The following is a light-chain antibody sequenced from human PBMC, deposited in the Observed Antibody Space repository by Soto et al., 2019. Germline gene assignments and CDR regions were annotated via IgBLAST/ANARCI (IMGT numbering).Light chain of an antibody. CDR1: QSVSSL. CDR2: DAS. V-gene: IGKV3-11*01. J-gene: IGKJ4*01. CDR3: QQRSNCPLT. Sequence: EIVLTQSPATLSLSPGERATLSCRASQSVSSLLAWYQQKPGQARRLLIYDASSRATGIPTRFSGSGSGTDFTLTISSLEPEDFAVYYCQQRSNCPLTFGGGTKVEIK.